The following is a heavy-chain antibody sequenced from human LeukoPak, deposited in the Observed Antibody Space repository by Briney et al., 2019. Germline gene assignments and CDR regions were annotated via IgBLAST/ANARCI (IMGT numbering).Heavy chain of an antibody. J-gene: IGHJ4*02. Sequence: ASVKVSCKASGYTFTGYYMHWVRQAPGQGLEWMGWINPNSGGTNYAQKLQGRVTMTRDTSISTAYMELSRLRSDDTAVYYCARVRLVRGAIRVDFDYWGQGTLVTVSS. D-gene: IGHD3-10*01. CDR1: GYTFTGYY. V-gene: IGHV1-2*02. CDR2: INPNSGGT. CDR3: ARVRLVRGAIRVDFDY.